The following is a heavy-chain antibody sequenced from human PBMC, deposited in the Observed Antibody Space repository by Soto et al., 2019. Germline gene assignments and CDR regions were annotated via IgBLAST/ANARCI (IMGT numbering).Heavy chain of an antibody. D-gene: IGHD5-18*01. Sequence: QVQLVQSGAEVKKPGASVKVSCKASGYTFTSYGISWVRQAPGQGLEWMGWINAYNGNTNYAQKLQGRVTMTTDTPTSTAYMGLRSRRSDDTAVYYCARDVGYGLIDYWGQGTLVTVSS. J-gene: IGHJ4*02. V-gene: IGHV1-18*01. CDR1: GYTFTSYG. CDR3: ARDVGYGLIDY. CDR2: INAYNGNT.